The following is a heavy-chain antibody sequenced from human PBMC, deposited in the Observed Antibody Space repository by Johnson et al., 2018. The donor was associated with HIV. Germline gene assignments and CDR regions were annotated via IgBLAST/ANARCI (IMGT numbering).Heavy chain of an antibody. J-gene: IGHJ3*02. Sequence: EVQVVESGGVVVQPGGSLRLSCAASGFTFDDYAMHWVRQAPGKGLEWVSLISWDGGSTYYADSVKGRFTISRGNSKNSLYLQMNSLRAEDTALYYCAKDRKLRRGNGGWVENAFDIWGQGTMVTVSS. CDR1: GFTFDDYA. D-gene: IGHD1-26*01. CDR2: ISWDGGST. CDR3: AKDRKLRRGNGGWVENAFDI. V-gene: IGHV3-43D*03.